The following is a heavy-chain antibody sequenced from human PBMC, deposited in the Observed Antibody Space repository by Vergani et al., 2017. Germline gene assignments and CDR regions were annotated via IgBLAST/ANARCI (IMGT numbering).Heavy chain of an antibody. V-gene: IGHV3-30*18. CDR2: ITYDGNNK. D-gene: IGHD2-2*01. CDR3: AKGGDIVAVPGARVNYMDV. Sequence: QVQLVESGGGVVQPGRSLRLSCAASGFTFSSYGMHWVRQAPGKGLEWVAVITYDGNNKYYADSVKGRFTISRDNAENTLYVQMNSLRVEGTAVYYCAKGGDIVAVPGARVNYMDVWSKGTSVTVSS. J-gene: IGHJ6*03. CDR1: GFTFSSYG.